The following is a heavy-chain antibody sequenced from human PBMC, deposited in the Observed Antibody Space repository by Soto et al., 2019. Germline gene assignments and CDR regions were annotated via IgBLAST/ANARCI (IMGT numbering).Heavy chain of an antibody. D-gene: IGHD3-10*01. CDR2: GNPNSCNT. CDR1: GYTFTSYD. J-gene: IGHJ3*01. Sequence: QVQLVQSGAEVKRPGASLKVSCKASGYTFTSYDFNWVRQAPGQGLEWAGWGNPNSCNTDYAQKFQGRVTMTRNISRRTANMELSSLRSEDTAVYDCAIASYLAPAFDVWGQGTIVTVSS. V-gene: IGHV1-8*01. CDR3: AIASYLAPAFDV.